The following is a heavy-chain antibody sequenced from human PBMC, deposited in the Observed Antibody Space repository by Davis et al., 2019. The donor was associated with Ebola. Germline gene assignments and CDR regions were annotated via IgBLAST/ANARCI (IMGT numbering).Heavy chain of an antibody. CDR2: ISGFSSTI. J-gene: IGHJ4*02. D-gene: IGHD3-22*01. V-gene: IGHV3-48*04. Sequence: PGGSLRLSCVASGFTFSGYSMNWARQAPGKGLEWLAYISGFSSTIRYADSVKGRFTTSRDNAKNLVYLQINSLRAEDTAVYYCARDGEAFDSRGSYEVPFDYWGQGTLVTGSS. CDR1: GFTFSGYS. CDR3: ARDGEAFDSRGSYEVPFDY.